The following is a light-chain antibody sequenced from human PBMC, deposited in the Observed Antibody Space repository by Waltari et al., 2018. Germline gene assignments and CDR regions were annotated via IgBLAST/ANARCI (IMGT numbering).Light chain of an antibody. J-gene: IGKJ4*01. CDR3: QKYNSAPF. CDR1: QGISNY. CDR2: AAS. V-gene: IGKV1-27*01. Sequence: DIQMTQSPSSLSASVGDRVTITCRASQGISNYLAWYQQKPGKVPKLLIYAASTLQSGVPSRFIGSGSGTDFTLTISSLQPEDVATYYCQKYNSAPFFGGGTKVEIK.